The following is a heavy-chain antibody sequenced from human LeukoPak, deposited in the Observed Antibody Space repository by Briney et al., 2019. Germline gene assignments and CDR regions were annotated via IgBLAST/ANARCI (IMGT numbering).Heavy chain of an antibody. J-gene: IGHJ4*02. Sequence: PGGSLRLSCAASGFTVSSNYMSWVRQAPGKGLEWVSVIYSGGSTYYADSVKGRFTISRDNSKNTLYLQMNSLRAEDTAVYYCARGLPSMVSTIDYWGQGTLVTVSS. D-gene: IGHD4/OR15-4a*01. CDR1: GFTVSSNY. CDR2: IYSGGST. V-gene: IGHV3-66*01. CDR3: ARGLPSMVSTIDY.